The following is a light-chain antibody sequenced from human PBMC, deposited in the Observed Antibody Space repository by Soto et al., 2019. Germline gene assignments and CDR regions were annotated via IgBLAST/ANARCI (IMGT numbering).Light chain of an antibody. CDR1: QSVSNNY. Sequence: ETVLTQSTGTLSLSPGEKATRSCRASQSVSNNYLAWYQQKPGQAPRLLIYGASNRATGIPDGFSGSGSGTDFTLTISRLEPEDFAVYYCQQYGSSGTFGQGTKVDIK. J-gene: IGKJ1*01. V-gene: IGKV3-20*01. CDR3: QQYGSSGT. CDR2: GAS.